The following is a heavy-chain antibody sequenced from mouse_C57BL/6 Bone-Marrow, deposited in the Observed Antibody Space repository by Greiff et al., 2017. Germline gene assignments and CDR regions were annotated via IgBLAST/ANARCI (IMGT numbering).Heavy chain of an antibody. V-gene: IGHV1-50*01. J-gene: IGHJ2*01. CDR3: ARLWDFDY. CDR1: GYTFTSYW. Sequence: VKLQQPGAELVKPGASVKLSCKASGYTFTSYWMQWVKQRPGQGLEWIGEIDPSDSYTNYNQKFKGKATLTVDTSSSTAYMQLSSLTSEDSAVYYCARLWDFDYWGQGTTLTVSS. CDR2: IDPSDSYT.